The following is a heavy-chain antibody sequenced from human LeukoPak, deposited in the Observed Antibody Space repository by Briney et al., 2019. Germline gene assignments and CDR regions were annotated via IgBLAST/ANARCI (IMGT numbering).Heavy chain of an antibody. J-gene: IGHJ4*02. CDR2: IYSGGST. CDR3: AREPSIDDYYDSSGTGY. Sequence: GGSLRLSCAASGFTVSSNYMSWVRQAPEKGLEWVSVIYSGGSTYYADSVKGRFTISRDNSKNTLYLQMNSLRAEDTAVYYCAREPSIDDYYDSSGTGYWGQGTLVTVSS. V-gene: IGHV3-53*01. D-gene: IGHD3-22*01. CDR1: GFTVSSNY.